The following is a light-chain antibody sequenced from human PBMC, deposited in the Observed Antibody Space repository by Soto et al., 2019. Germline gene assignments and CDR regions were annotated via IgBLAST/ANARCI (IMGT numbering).Light chain of an antibody. V-gene: IGKV1-39*01. CDR1: QSISSY. CDR3: QQYDNYPLT. CDR2: AAS. Sequence: DIQMTQSPSSLSASVGDRVTITCRASQSISSYLNWYQQKPGKAPKLLIYAASSLQSGVPSRFSGSGSGTDFTLTISSLQPEDFATYYCQQYDNYPLTLGGGTKVEI. J-gene: IGKJ4*01.